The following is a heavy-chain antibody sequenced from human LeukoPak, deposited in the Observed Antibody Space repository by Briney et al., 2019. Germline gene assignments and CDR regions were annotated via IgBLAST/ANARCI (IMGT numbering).Heavy chain of an antibody. V-gene: IGHV3-66*01. CDR1: GFTVSSNY. D-gene: IGHD3-10*01. CDR2: IYSGGGT. J-gene: IGHJ5*02. CDR3: ATDYYYGSGSFFT. Sequence: PGESLRLSCAASGFTVSSNYMSWVRQAPGKGLEWVSVIYSGGGTFYADSVKGRFTISRDNSKNTLYLQMNSLRAEDTAVYYCATDYYYGSGSFFTWGQGTLVTVSS.